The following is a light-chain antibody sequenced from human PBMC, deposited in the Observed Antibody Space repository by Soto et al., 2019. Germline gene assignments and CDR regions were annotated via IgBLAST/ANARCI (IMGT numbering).Light chain of an antibody. Sequence: EIVMTQSRVTLSVSPGESATLSCRASQSVGSNLAWYQQKPGQTPRLLIYAASTRATGIPARFSGSGSGTDFTLTISSLQPEDFATYYCQQSYSTPWTFGQGTKVDI. CDR2: AAS. V-gene: IGKV3-15*01. CDR3: QQSYSTPWT. J-gene: IGKJ1*01. CDR1: QSVGSN.